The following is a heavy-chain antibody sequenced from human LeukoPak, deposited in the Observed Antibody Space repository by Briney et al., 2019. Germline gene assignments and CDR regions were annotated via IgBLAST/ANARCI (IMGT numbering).Heavy chain of an antibody. J-gene: IGHJ4*02. Sequence: PGGSLRLSCAASGFTFSSYGMHWVRQAPGKGLEWVAFIRYDGSNKYYADSVKGRFTISRDNSKNTLYQQMNSLRAEDTAVYYCAKDSIWHYYDSSGYSFDYWGQGTLVTVSS. CDR2: IRYDGSNK. D-gene: IGHD3-22*01. V-gene: IGHV3-30*02. CDR3: AKDSIWHYYDSSGYSFDY. CDR1: GFTFSSYG.